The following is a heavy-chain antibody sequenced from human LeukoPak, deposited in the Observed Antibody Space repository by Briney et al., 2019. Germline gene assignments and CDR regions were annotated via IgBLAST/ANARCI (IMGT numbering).Heavy chain of an antibody. CDR2: IYTSGST. J-gene: IGHJ4*02. V-gene: IGHV4-4*07. CDR3: ARDGNSGYTFDY. Sequence: SETLSLTCTVSGGSISSNYWSWIRQPAGKGLEWSGRIYTSGSTKYNPSLKSRVTMSVDTSKNQFSLKLSSVTAADTAVYYCARDGNSGYTFDYWGQGTLVTVSS. D-gene: IGHD5-12*01. CDR1: GGSISSNY.